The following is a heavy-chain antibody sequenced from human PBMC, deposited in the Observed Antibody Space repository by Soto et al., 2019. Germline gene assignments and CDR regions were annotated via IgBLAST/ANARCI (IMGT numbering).Heavy chain of an antibody. Sequence: SLRLSCAASGFSVRTNYMSWVRQAPGKGLDWVSVFESGGSIYYADSVKGRFIMSIDTSANLFSMNLSAVTAADTAIYYCGKGFYGSGGPDVWGPGTLVTVSS. V-gene: IGHV3-53*01. D-gene: IGHD3-10*01. J-gene: IGHJ4*02. CDR1: GFSVRTNY. CDR3: GKGFYGSGGPDV. CDR2: FESGGSI.